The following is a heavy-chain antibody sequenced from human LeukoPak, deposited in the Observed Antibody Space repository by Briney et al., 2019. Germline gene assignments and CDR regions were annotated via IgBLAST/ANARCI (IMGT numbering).Heavy chain of an antibody. CDR3: ARRKIVVVLGRYRSGAFDI. CDR2: IYYSGST. D-gene: IGHD2-2*01. CDR1: GGSISSYY. J-gene: IGHJ3*02. Sequence: PSETLSLTCTVSGGSISSYYWSWIRQPPGKGLEWIGYIYYSGSTNYNPSLKSRVTISVDTSKNQFSLKLSSVTAADTAVYYCARRKIVVVLGRYRSGAFDIWGQGTMVTVSS. V-gene: IGHV4-59*08.